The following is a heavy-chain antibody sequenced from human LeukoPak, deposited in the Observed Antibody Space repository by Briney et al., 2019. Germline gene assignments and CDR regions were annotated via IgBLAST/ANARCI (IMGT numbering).Heavy chain of an antibody. J-gene: IGHJ6*03. V-gene: IGHV3-23*01. CDR3: AKLGGHPLHNYYVAL. Sequence: GGSLRLSCAVSGVTFSSYAMSWVGQAPGKGVEGVSGILVFGFSTYYSHSLTRRFTISRHNSHPPLYLQMNSLRAEDPAVYYCAKLGGHPLHNYYVALWGKGTTVAVSS. D-gene: IGHD3-16*01. CDR2: ILVFGFST. CDR1: GVTFSSYA.